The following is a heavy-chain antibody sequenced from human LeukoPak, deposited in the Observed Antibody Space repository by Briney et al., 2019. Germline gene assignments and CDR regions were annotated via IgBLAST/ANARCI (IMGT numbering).Heavy chain of an antibody. Sequence: GGSLRFPCAASGFTFSSYAMSWVRQAPGKGLEWVASISNSGGSTYYADSVKGRFTISRDNSKNTLYLQMDSLKTEDTAVYYCTGNYYGSGSYADFDYWGQGTLVTVSS. J-gene: IGHJ4*02. CDR3: TGNYYGSGSYADFDY. D-gene: IGHD3-10*01. CDR1: GFTFSSYA. CDR2: ISNSGGST. V-gene: IGHV3-23*01.